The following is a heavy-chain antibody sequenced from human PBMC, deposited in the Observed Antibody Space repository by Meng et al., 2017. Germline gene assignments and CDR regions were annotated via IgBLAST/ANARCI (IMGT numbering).Heavy chain of an antibody. CDR2: IIPIFGTA. CDR3: ARGVGEDSSGYYGEYFQH. CDR1: GGTFSSYA. V-gene: IGHV1-69*06. J-gene: IGHJ1*01. D-gene: IGHD3-22*01. Sequence: SVKVSCKASGGTFSSYAISWVRQAPGQGLEWMGRIIPIFGTANYAQKFQGRVTITADKSTSTAYMELSSLRSEDTAVYYCARGVGEDSSGYYGEYFQHWGQGTLVTVSS.